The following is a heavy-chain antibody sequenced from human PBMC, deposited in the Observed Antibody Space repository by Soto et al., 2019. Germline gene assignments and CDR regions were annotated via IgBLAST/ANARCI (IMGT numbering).Heavy chain of an antibody. CDR2: IIPVHDKA. D-gene: IGHD2-21*01. CDR1: GGTFSTYT. V-gene: IGHV1-69*02. Sequence: QVQLVQSGAEVKKPGSSVKVSCKTSGGTFSTYTLSWVRQAAGQGLEWMGRIIPVHDKANYAQKFQGRVTITTASYTNTAYMGPGSLRSEDRAIYYGGRGASAGDSDVHYGGLGTLVSVSS. J-gene: IGHJ4*02. CDR3: GRGASAGDSDVHY.